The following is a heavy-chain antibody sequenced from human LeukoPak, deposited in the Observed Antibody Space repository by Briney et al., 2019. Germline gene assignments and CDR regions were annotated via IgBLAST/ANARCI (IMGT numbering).Heavy chain of an antibody. CDR3: AKGSRGSYDY. CDR1: GFIFNSYA. D-gene: IGHD1-26*01. CDR2: ITDSGIRT. V-gene: IGHV3-23*01. Sequence: GGSLRLSCAASGFIFNSYAMAWVRQGPEKGLEWVSSITDSGIRTYYADSVKGRFTISRDNSKNTLFLQMNSLRAEDTAVYYCAKGSRGSYDYWGQGTLVTFSS. J-gene: IGHJ4*02.